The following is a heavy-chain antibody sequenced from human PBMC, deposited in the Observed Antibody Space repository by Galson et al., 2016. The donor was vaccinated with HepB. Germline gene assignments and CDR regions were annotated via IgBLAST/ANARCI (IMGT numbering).Heavy chain of an antibody. CDR2: IYHSGRA. Sequence: LRLSCAASGDSISSGGYSWSWIRQPPGKGLERIGYIYHSGRANYNPSPKSRVTMSVDKSKNNFSLNLNSVTAADTAVYYCARVPPATWYGYFDSWGPGTLVTVSS. D-gene: IGHD6-13*01. J-gene: IGHJ4*02. CDR1: GDSISSGGYS. CDR3: ARVPPATWYGYFDS. V-gene: IGHV4-30-2*01.